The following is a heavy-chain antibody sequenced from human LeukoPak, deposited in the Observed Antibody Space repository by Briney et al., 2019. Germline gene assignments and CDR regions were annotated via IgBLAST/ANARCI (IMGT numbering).Heavy chain of an antibody. CDR2: ISSSSDTI. V-gene: IGHV3-48*01. Sequence: QPGGSLRLSCAASGFTFGPYTMNWVRQAPGKGLEWVSYISSSSDTIYYADSVKGRFTISRDNSKNTLYLQMNSLRAEDTAVYYCAKVSSLWSPSIAARPPNYYYYMDVWGKGTTVTVSS. D-gene: IGHD6-6*01. CDR1: GFTFGPYT. CDR3: AKVSSLWSPSIAARPPNYYYYMDV. J-gene: IGHJ6*03.